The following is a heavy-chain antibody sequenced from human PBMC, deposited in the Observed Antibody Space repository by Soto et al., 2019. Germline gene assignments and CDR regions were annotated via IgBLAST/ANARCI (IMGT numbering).Heavy chain of an antibody. D-gene: IGHD3-3*01. Sequence: QVQLVQSGAEVKKPGASVKVSCKASGYTFTSYDINWVRQATGQGLEWMGWMNPNSGNTGYAQKFQGRVTMTRNTSISTAYMELSSLRSEDTAVYYCARTKKGYDFWSGYYYYYYYMGVWGKGTTVTVSS. J-gene: IGHJ6*03. V-gene: IGHV1-8*01. CDR3: ARTKKGYDFWSGYYYYYYYMGV. CDR2: MNPNSGNT. CDR1: GYTFTSYD.